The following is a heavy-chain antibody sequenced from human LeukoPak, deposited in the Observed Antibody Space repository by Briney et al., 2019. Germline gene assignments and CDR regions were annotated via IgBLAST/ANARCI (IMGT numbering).Heavy chain of an antibody. V-gene: IGHV3-66*02. J-gene: IGHJ5*02. D-gene: IGHD3-3*01. CDR2: IYSGGST. Sequence: GGSLRLSCAASGFTVSSNYMSWVRQAPGKGLEWVSVIYSGGSTYYADSVKGRFTISRDNSKNTLYLQMNSLRAEDTAVYYCARVSTDYDFWSGYYKWNWFDPWGQGTLVTVSS. CDR3: ARVSTDYDFWSGYYKWNWFDP. CDR1: GFTVSSNY.